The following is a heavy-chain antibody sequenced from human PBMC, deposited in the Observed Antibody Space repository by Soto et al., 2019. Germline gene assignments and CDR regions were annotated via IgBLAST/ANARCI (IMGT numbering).Heavy chain of an antibody. CDR1: GFTYSTYA. Sequence: GGSLRLSCAASGFTYSTYAMTWVRQAPGKGLEWVSAISGSGGRTYYADSVKGRFTISRDNSKNTLYLQMNSLRAEDTAVYYCAGGATVSDYWGQGTLVTVSS. V-gene: IGHV3-23*01. D-gene: IGHD4-17*01. CDR3: AGGATVSDY. CDR2: ISGSGGRT. J-gene: IGHJ4*02.